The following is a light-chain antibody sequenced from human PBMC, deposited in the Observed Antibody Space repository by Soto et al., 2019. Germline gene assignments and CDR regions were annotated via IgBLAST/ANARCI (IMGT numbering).Light chain of an antibody. V-gene: IGLV2-23*01. CDR2: EGS. CDR3: CSYAGSSTLV. J-gene: IGLJ2*01. CDR1: SSDVGSYNL. Sequence: QSALTQPASVSGYPGQSITLSCTGTSSDVGSYNLVSWYQQHPGKAPKVMIFEGSKRPSGVSTRFSGSKSGNTASLTISGLQAEDEADYYCCSYAGSSTLVFGGGTKLTVL.